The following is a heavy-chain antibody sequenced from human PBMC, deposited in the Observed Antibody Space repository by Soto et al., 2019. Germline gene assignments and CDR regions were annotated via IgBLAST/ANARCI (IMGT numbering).Heavy chain of an antibody. D-gene: IGHD3-16*01. V-gene: IGHV4-30-4*01. Sequence: PSETLSLTCTVSGGSISSGDYYWCWIRQPPGKGLEWIGYIYYSGSTYYNPSLKSRVTISVDTSKYQFSLKLSSVTAADTAVYYCARELGGYFDYWGQGTLVTVSS. J-gene: IGHJ4*02. CDR2: IYYSGST. CDR1: GGSISSGDYY. CDR3: ARELGGYFDY.